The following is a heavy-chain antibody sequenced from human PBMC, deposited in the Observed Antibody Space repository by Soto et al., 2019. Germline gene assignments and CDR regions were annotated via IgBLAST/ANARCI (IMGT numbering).Heavy chain of an antibody. CDR2: ISYEGSNK. D-gene: IGHD3-3*01. J-gene: IGHJ5*02. CDR1: GFTFGRNA. CDR3: ARGLEFQMHRNWLDP. V-gene: IGHV3-30-3*01. Sequence: GGSLRLSCAASGFTFGRNAMHWVRQAPGKGLEWLAVISYEGSNKYYADSVKGRFTISRDNSKNTLYLQMNSLRAEDRAVYYCARGLEFQMHRNWLDPWGQGTLVTVSS.